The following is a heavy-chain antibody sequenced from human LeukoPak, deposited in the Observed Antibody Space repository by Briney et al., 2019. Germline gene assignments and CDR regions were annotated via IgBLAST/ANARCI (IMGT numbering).Heavy chain of an antibody. CDR1: GYTFTGYY. J-gene: IGHJ6*03. CDR3: ARSPRIAVAGNQDYYYYMDV. Sequence: ASVKVSCKASGYTFTGYYMHWVRQAPGQGLEWMGWINPNSGGTNYAQKFQGRVTMTRDTSISTAYMELSRLRSDDTAVYYCARSPRIAVAGNQDYYYYMDVWGKGTTVTISS. D-gene: IGHD6-19*01. V-gene: IGHV1-2*02. CDR2: INPNSGGT.